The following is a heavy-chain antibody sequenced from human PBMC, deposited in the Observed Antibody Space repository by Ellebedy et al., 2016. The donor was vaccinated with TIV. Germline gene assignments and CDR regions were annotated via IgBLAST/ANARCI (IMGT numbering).Heavy chain of an antibody. CDR3: ARFRSCIVVAPAHYGMDV. V-gene: IGHV4-39*01. Sequence: SETLSLTXTVSGSSVSDASTSSTDYYWSWIRQPPGKGLAWIGSIYDSGRTHYNPSLKSRVAISVDTSKNQFSLRLSSVAAADTAVYYCARFRSCIVVAPAHYGMDVWGQGTTVTVSS. CDR2: IYDSGRT. CDR1: GSSVSDASTSSTDYY. J-gene: IGHJ6*02. D-gene: IGHD2-2*01.